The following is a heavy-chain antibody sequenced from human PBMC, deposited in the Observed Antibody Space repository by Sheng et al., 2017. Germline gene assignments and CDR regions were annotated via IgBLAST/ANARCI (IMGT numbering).Heavy chain of an antibody. D-gene: IGHD3-9*01. CDR2: ISSSGSTI. CDR1: GFTFSDYY. CDR3: ARLDFDSHYYYGMDV. Sequence: QVQLVESGEAWSSLEGPLRLSCAASGFTFSDYYMSWIRQAPGKGLEWVSYISSSGSTIYYADSVKGRFTISRDNAKNSLYLQMNSLRAEDTAVYYCARLDFDSHYYYGMDVWGQGTTVTVSS. V-gene: IGHV3-11*01. J-gene: IGHJ6*02.